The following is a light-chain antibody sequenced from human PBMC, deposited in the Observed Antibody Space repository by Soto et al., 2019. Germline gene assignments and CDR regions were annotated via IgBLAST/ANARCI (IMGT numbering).Light chain of an antibody. Sequence: DIQMTQSPSSLSASVGDRVTITCRASQGISNFLAWYQQKPGKVPKLLISAASTLQSGVPSRFSGSGSGTDFTLIITSIQPEDVATYYCQKYSSVITFGQGNRLEIK. CDR2: AAS. CDR3: QKYSSVIT. CDR1: QGISNF. J-gene: IGKJ5*01. V-gene: IGKV1-27*01.